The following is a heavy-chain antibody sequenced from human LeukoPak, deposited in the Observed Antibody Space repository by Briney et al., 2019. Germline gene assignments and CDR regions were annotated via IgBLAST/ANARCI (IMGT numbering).Heavy chain of an antibody. V-gene: IGHV2-70*11. CDR3: ARSRDYYLGFDV. Sequence: SGPALVKPTETLTLTCTFSGFSLNTASMTLTWIRQSPGKAPEWLARIDWDNEKHYTTSLRTRLTISRTTSRDRVVLTMTNMDPVDTGTYYCARSRDYYLGFDVWGQGTTVTVSS. J-gene: IGHJ6*02. CDR2: IDWDNEK. CDR1: GFSLNTASMT.